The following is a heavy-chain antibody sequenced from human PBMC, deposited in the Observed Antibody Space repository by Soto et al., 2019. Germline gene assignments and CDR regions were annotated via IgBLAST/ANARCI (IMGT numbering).Heavy chain of an antibody. CDR3: ATYSLGGHRVVVVAATPRYFDY. D-gene: IGHD2-15*01. V-gene: IGHV4-34*01. CDR2: INHSGST. Sequence: PSETLSLTCAVYGASSSGYYWSWIRQPPGKGLEWIGEINHSGSTNYNPSLKSRVTISVDTSKNQFSLKLSSVTAADTPVYYCATYSLGGHRVVVVAATPRYFDYWGQGTLVTVSS. J-gene: IGHJ4*02. CDR1: GASSSGYY.